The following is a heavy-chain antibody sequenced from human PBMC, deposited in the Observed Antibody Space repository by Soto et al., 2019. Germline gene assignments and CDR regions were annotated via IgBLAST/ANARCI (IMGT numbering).Heavy chain of an antibody. V-gene: IGHV3-23*01. CDR3: AKGVGITRRGAFDI. D-gene: IGHD1-26*01. CDR2: ISGGGSST. Sequence: HPGGSLRLSCAASGFTFSSYAMSWVRQAPGKGLEWVSGISGGGSSTYYADSVKGRFTISRDNSKNTLYLQMNSLRAEDTAVYYCAKGVGITRRGAFDIWGQGTMVTVSS. J-gene: IGHJ3*02. CDR1: GFTFSSYA.